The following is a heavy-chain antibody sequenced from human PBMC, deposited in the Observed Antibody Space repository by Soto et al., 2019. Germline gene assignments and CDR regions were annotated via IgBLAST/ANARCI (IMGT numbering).Heavy chain of an antibody. CDR1: GFTFSSYS. D-gene: IGHD6-13*01. CDR3: ARVGIAAAGTGYFDL. V-gene: IGHV3-21*01. CDR2: ISSSSSYI. Sequence: EVQLVESGGGLVKPGGSLRLSCAASGFTFSSYSMNWVRQAPGKGLEWVSSISSSSSYIYYADSVKGRFTISRDNAKNSLYLQMNGLRAEDTAVYYCARVGIAAAGTGYFDLWGRGTLVTVSS. J-gene: IGHJ2*01.